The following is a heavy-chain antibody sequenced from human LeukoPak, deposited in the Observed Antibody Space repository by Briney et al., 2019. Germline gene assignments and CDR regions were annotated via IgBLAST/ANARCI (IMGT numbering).Heavy chain of an antibody. D-gene: IGHD3-22*01. Sequence: GGSLRLSCAASGFTFSSYEMNWVRQAPGKGLEWVSYISSSGSTIYYADSVKGRFAISRDNAKNSLYLQMNSLRAEDTAVYYCARDNYDSSGYYFDWGQGTLVTVSS. CDR2: ISSSGSTI. J-gene: IGHJ4*02. V-gene: IGHV3-48*03. CDR1: GFTFSSYE. CDR3: ARDNYDSSGYYFD.